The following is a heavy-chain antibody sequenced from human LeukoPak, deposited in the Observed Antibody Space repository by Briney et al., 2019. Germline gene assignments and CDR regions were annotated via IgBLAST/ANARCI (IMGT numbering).Heavy chain of an antibody. Sequence: GGSLRLSCAASGFTFSSYWMHWVRHAPGKGLVWVSRINSDGSSTSYADSVKGRFTISRDNAKNTLYLQMNSLRAEDTAVYYCSRARIAVAGRFAVGYYFYYWGQGTLVTVSS. CDR3: SRARIAVAGRFAVGYYFYY. CDR2: INSDGSST. V-gene: IGHV3-74*01. D-gene: IGHD6-19*01. CDR1: GFTFSSYW. J-gene: IGHJ4*02.